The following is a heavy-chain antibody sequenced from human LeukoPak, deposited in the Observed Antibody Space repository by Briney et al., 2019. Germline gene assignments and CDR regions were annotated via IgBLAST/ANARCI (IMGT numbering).Heavy chain of an antibody. CDR3: ARDLSKKWFDP. V-gene: IGHV1-18*01. J-gene: IGHJ5*02. CDR2: ISAYNANT. D-gene: IGHD2/OR15-2a*01. Sequence: GASVKGSCKASGYTFTSYGISWVRQAPGQGLEWMGWISAYNANTNYAQKLQGRVTMTTDTSTSTAYMELRSLRSDDTAVYYCARDLSKKWFDPWGQGTLVTVSS. CDR1: GYTFTSYG.